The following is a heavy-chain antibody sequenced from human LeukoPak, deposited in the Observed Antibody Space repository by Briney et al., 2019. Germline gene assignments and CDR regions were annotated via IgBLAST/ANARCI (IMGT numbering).Heavy chain of an antibody. Sequence: GGSLRLSCAASGFTFSSYAMHWVRQAPGKGLEWVAVISYDGSNKYYADSVKGRFTISRDNSKNTLYLQMNSLRAEDTAVYYCAKARYYDILTGYSYSYHFDYWGQGTLVTVSS. CDR3: AKARYYDILTGYSYSYHFDY. D-gene: IGHD3-9*01. J-gene: IGHJ4*02. V-gene: IGHV3-30-3*01. CDR1: GFTFSSYA. CDR2: ISYDGSNK.